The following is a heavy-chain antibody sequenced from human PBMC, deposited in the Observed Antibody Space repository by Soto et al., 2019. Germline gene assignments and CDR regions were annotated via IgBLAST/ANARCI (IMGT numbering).Heavy chain of an antibody. D-gene: IGHD3-10*01. V-gene: IGHV4-30-2*01. CDR2: IYHSGST. J-gene: IGHJ6*04. CDR3: ARECGSGSYYKRDYYYGMDV. CDR1: GGSISSGGYS. Sequence: PSETLSLTCAVSGGSISSGGYSWSWIRQPPGKGLEWIGYIYHSGSTYYNPSLKSRVTISVDRSKNQFSLKLSSATAADRAVYYCARECGSGSYYKRDYYYGMDVWGKGTTVTVSS.